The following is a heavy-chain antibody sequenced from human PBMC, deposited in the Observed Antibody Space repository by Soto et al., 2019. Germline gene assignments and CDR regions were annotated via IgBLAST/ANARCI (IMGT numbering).Heavy chain of an antibody. CDR1: GGSISSYY. D-gene: IGHD7-27*01. J-gene: IGHJ4*02. V-gene: IGHV4-59*01. CDR3: ARGGLTGDNDY. Sequence: SETLSLTCTASGGSISSYYWSWIRQPPGKGLEWIGYIYYSGSTNYNPSLKSRITIPVDTSKNQFPLKLSSVTAADTAVYYCARGGLTGDNDYWGQGTLVTVSS. CDR2: IYYSGST.